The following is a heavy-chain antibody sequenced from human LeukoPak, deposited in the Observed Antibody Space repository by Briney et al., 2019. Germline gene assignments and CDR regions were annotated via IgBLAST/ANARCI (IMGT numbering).Heavy chain of an antibody. V-gene: IGHV4-4*02. CDR1: GGSINSSNW. CDR3: ARGKQQLVPPFDY. Sequence: SETLSLTCGVSGGSINSSNWWSWVRQPPGKGLEWIGEIHHSGEINYNPSLKSRVTISLDKSKNQFSLKLTSVTAADTAIYYCARGKQQLVPPFDYWGQGALVTVSS. J-gene: IGHJ4*02. D-gene: IGHD6-13*01. CDR2: IHHSGEI.